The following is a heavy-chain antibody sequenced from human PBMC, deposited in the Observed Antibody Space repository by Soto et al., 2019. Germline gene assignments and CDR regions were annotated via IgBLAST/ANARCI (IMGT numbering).Heavy chain of an antibody. Sequence: VQLVQSGAEVRKPGASVKVSSRASGYRFTAYYIHWVRQAPGQGLEWMGWVKPNNGDTEVAKKFRGRVTLTGDTSISTAYMELYRLRSDDTAVYYCARGLTKSSGRGGIFDFWGQGTLVTVSS. CDR1: GYRFTAYY. J-gene: IGHJ4*02. V-gene: IGHV1-2*02. D-gene: IGHD3-22*01. CDR3: ARGLTKSSGRGGIFDF. CDR2: VKPNNGDT.